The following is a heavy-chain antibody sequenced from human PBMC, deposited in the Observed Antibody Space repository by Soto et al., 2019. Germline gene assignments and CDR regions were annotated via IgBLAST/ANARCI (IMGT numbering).Heavy chain of an antibody. CDR1: GGSISSGGYY. CDR3: ARGPLDSSSPSIDY. V-gene: IGHV4-31*03. Sequence: SETLSLTCTVSGGSISSGGYYWSWIRQHPGKGLEWIGYIYYSGSTYYNPSLKSRVTISVDTSKNQFSLKLSSVTAADTAVYYCARGPLDSSSPSIDYWGQGTLVTVSS. CDR2: IYYSGST. D-gene: IGHD6-6*01. J-gene: IGHJ4*02.